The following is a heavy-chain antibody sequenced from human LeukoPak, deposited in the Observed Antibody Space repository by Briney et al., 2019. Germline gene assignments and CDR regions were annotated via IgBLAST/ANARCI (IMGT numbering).Heavy chain of an antibody. V-gene: IGHV3-13*01. J-gene: IGHJ4*02. CDR2: IGTAGDT. Sequence: PGGSLRLSCAASGFTFSSYDMHWVRQATGKGLEWVSAIGTAGDTYYGDSVKGRFTISRDNSKNTLYLQMNSLRAEDTAVYYCAKTRPLDSSSWSHGDYWGQGTLVTVSS. D-gene: IGHD6-13*01. CDR3: AKTRPLDSSSWSHGDY. CDR1: GFTFSSYD.